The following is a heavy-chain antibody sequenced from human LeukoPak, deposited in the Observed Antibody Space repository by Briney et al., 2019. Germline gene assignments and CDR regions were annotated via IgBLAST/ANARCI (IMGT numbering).Heavy chain of an antibody. CDR2: ISVSGTYI. Sequence: GGSLTLSCAASGFSFSRNGMAWVRHPPGKGLEWVSFISVSGTYIYYSDSVKGRFTISRNNAKNSLYLEMNSLISDDTAIYYCARDRDYGTFDYWGQGTLVTVSS. CDR3: ARDRDYGTFDY. J-gene: IGHJ4*02. D-gene: IGHD4-17*01. CDR1: GFSFSRNG. V-gene: IGHV3-21*01.